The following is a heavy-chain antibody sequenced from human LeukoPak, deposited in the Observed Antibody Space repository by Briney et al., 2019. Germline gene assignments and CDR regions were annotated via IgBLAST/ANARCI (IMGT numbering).Heavy chain of an antibody. Sequence: SETLSLTCTVSGGSISSYYWNWIRQPPGKGLEWIGYIYSSGTTNYNPSLKSRVTISVDTSKNQFSLKLSSVTAADTAVYFCASKLVVERYFDYWGQGTLVTVSS. D-gene: IGHD3-22*01. CDR1: GGSISSYY. V-gene: IGHV4-59*12. CDR3: ASKLVVERYFDY. CDR2: IYSSGTT. J-gene: IGHJ4*02.